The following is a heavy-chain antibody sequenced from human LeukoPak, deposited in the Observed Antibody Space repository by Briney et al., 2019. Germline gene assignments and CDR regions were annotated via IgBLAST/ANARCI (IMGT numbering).Heavy chain of an antibody. V-gene: IGHV4-31*11. J-gene: IGHJ4*02. CDR1: GGSISSGGYY. CDR2: IDYSGST. D-gene: IGHD2-21*02. CDR3: AREWNCGGDCYPYFDY. Sequence: PSQTLSLTCAVSGGSISSGGYYWSWIRQHPGKGLEWIGYIDYSGSTYYNPSLKSRATLSVDTSKNQFSLKLSFVTAADTAVYYCAREWNCGGDCYPYFDYWGQGTLVTVSS.